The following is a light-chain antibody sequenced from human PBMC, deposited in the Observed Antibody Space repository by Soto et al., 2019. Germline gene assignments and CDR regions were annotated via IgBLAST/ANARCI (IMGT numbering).Light chain of an antibody. J-gene: IGKJ4*01. V-gene: IGKV1-39*01. Sequence: DIQMTQSPSSLSASVGDRVTITCRPSQSISTYLNWYQQKPGEAPKLLIYSASNLQTGVPSRFSGSGSGTDFTLTISSLQPEDFATYYCQQSYNSLLLTFGGGTKVE. CDR3: QQSYNSLLLT. CDR1: QSISTY. CDR2: SAS.